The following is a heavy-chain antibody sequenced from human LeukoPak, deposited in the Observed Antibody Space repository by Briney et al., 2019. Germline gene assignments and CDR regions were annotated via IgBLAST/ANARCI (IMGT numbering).Heavy chain of an antibody. CDR1: RFTFSSYA. V-gene: IGHV3-23*01. CDR2: ISSSGDNT. CDR3: AKGYCSSTSCWPFDY. D-gene: IGHD2-2*01. Sequence: GGSLRLSCAASRFTFSSYAMTWVRQAPGKGLEWVSGISSSGDNTYYADSVKGRFSISRDNSKNTLYLQMNSLRAEDMALYYCAKGYCSSTSCWPFDYWGQGTLVTVSS. J-gene: IGHJ4*02.